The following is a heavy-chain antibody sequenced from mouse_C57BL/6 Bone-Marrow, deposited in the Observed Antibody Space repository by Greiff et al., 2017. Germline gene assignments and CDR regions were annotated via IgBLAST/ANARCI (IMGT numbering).Heavy chain of an antibody. V-gene: IGHV1-81*01. Sequence: QVQLQQSGAELARPGASVKLSCKASGYTFTSYGISWVKQRTGQGLEWIGEIYPRSGNTYYNGKFKGKAPLTANKSSSTAYMELRSRTSEDAAVYFCATYYDPYWYFEDWGTGTTVTVSS. CDR1: GYTFTSYG. CDR2: IYPRSGNT. J-gene: IGHJ1*03. CDR3: ATYYDPYWYFED. D-gene: IGHD2-4*01.